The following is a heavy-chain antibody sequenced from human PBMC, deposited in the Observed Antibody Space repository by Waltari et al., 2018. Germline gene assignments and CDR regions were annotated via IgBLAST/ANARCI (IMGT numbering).Heavy chain of an antibody. CDR1: DGSFSGYY. Sequence: QVQLQQWGAGLLKPSETLSLTCAVYDGSFSGYYWSWIRQPPGKGLEWIGEINHSGSTNYNPSLKSRVSISIDTSKNQFSLKLSSVTAADTAVYYCARAGAWYAFDIWGQGTMVTVSS. D-gene: IGHD6-19*01. V-gene: IGHV4-34*01. J-gene: IGHJ3*02. CDR2: INHSGST. CDR3: ARAGAWYAFDI.